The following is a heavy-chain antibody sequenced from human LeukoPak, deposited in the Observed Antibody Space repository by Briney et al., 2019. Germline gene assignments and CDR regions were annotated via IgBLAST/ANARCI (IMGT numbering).Heavy chain of an antibody. CDR1: GGSISSSSYY. D-gene: IGHD2-2*01. CDR2: IYYSGST. CDR3: ASFIRGQLLDAFDI. Sequence: SETLSLTCTVSGGSISSSSYYWGWIRQPPGKGLEWIGSIYYSGSTYYNPSLKSRVTISVDTSKNQFSLKLSSVTAADTAVYYCASFIRGQLLDAFDIWGQGTMVTVSS. J-gene: IGHJ3*02. V-gene: IGHV4-39*01.